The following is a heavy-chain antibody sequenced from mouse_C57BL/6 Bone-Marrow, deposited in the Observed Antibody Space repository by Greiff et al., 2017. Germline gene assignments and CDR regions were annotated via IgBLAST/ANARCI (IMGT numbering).Heavy chain of an antibody. CDR1: GYTFTSYW. D-gene: IGHD4-1*01. CDR3: ARGANWAWFAY. CDR2: IHPNSGST. V-gene: IGHV1-64*01. Sequence: QVQLQQPGAELVKPGASVKLSCKASGYTFTSYWMHWVKQRPGHGLEWIGMIHPNSGSTNYNEKFKSKATLTVDKSSSTAYMQRSSLTSEDSAVYYCARGANWAWFAYWGQGTLVTVSA. J-gene: IGHJ3*01.